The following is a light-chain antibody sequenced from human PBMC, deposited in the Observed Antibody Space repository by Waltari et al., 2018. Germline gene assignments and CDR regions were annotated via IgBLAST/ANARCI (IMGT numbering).Light chain of an antibody. Sequence: QSALTQPASVSGSPGQSITISGTGTSGDAGGDNYVSWYHQHPGKAPKLMIYDVSNRPSGVSNRFSASKSGNTTSLTISGLQAEDEGDYYCSSYASVSSLVFGGGTRLTVL. CDR1: SGDAGGDNY. J-gene: IGLJ2*01. CDR3: SSYASVSSLV. V-gene: IGLV2-14*01. CDR2: DVS.